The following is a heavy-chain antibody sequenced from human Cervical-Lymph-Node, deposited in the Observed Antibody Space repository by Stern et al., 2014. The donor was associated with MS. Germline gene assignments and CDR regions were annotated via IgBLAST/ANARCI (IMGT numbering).Heavy chain of an antibody. J-gene: IGHJ4*02. V-gene: IGHV3-9*01. CDR3: AKGSGGSGYYPVALDY. CDR1: GFTFDDYA. D-gene: IGHD3-3*01. Sequence: VQLVESGGGLVQPGRSLRLSWAASGFTFDDYAMHWVRQAPGKGLEWVSGITWNSVSVGYADSVKGRFTISRDNAKNSLYLQMNSLRGDDTALYYCAKGSGGSGYYPVALDYWGQGTLVTVSS. CDR2: ITWNSVSV.